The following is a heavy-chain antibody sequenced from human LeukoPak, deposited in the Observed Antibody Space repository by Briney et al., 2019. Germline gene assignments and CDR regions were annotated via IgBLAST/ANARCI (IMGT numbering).Heavy chain of an antibody. CDR2: IIPIFGTA. D-gene: IGHD1-7*01. CDR1: GGTFSSYA. J-gene: IGHJ5*02. CDR3: ASYNWNYQYNWFDP. Sequence: WASVKVSXKASGGTFSSYAISWVRQAPGQGLEWMGRIIPIFGTANYAQKFQGRATITTDESTSTAYMELSSLRSEDTAVYYCASYNWNYQYNWFDPWGQGTLVTVSS. V-gene: IGHV1-69*05.